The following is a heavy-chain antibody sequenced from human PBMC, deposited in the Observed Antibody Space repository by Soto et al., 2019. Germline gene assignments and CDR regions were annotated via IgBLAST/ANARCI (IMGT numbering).Heavy chain of an antibody. CDR2: MYYTGDT. Sequence: QVQLQESGPGLVRPSQTLSLTCTVSGGSISGGGHYWGWIRQPPGKGLEWIGFMYYTGDTYYNPSVKCRLSISVDTSMNQFSLELTSVTAADTAVYYCASSDPYYFFDYWGLGPLVTVSS. J-gene: IGHJ4*02. V-gene: IGHV4-31*03. CDR1: GGSISGGGHY. D-gene: IGHD2-21*01. CDR3: ASSDPYYFFDY.